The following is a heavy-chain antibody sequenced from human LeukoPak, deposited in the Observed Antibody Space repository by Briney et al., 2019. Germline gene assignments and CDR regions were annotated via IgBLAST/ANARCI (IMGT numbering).Heavy chain of an antibody. CDR3: ARFGNKWELLPFHAFDI. V-gene: IGHV1-69*06. CDR1: GGTFSSYA. Sequence: SVKVSCKASGGTFSSYAISWVRQAPGQGLEWMGGIIPIFGTANYAQKFQGRVTITADKSTSTAYMELSSLRSEDTAVYYCARFGNKWELLPFHAFDIWGQGTMVTVSS. D-gene: IGHD1-26*01. CDR2: IIPIFGTA. J-gene: IGHJ3*02.